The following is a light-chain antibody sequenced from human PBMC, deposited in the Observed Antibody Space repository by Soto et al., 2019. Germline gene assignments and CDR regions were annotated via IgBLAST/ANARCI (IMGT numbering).Light chain of an antibody. V-gene: IGKV3-20*01. CDR1: QSVSSNY. J-gene: IGKJ5*01. CDR3: QQYSISPIT. CDR2: GAS. Sequence: EIVLTQSPGTLSLSPGERATLSCRASQSVSSNYLAWYQQKPGQAPRLLIYGASSGATGIPDRFSGSGSGTDFTLTISRLEPEDFAVYYCQQYSISPITFGQGTRLEMK.